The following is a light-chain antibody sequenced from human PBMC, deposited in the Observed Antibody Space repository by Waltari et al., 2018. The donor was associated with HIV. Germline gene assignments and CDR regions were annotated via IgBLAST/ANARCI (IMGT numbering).Light chain of an antibody. V-gene: IGLV2-23*02. CDR1: SSDVGGYNY. Sequence: QSALTQPASVSGSPGQSITISCTGTSSDVGGYNYVSWYQQHPGKAPKLMFYDVTKRPSGVSSRFAGSKSGNTASLTSSGLQAEDEADYYCCSYAGSGTWVFGGGTKLTVL. CDR3: CSYAGSGTWV. J-gene: IGLJ3*02. CDR2: DVT.